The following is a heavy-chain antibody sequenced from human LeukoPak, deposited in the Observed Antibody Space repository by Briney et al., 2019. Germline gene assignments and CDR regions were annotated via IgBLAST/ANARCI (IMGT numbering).Heavy chain of an antibody. J-gene: IGHJ6*02. CDR2: IKQDGSDK. CDR1: GFTFTSNW. V-gene: IGHV3-7*04. Sequence: PGGSLRLSCAASGFTFTSNWMSWGRQAPGKRPGWGANIKQDGSDKYYVDSVKGRFTISRDNAKNSLDLQMNSLRAEDTAVYYCARDYYASNGLDVWGQGTTVTVSS. CDR3: ARDYYASNGLDV. D-gene: IGHD3-10*01.